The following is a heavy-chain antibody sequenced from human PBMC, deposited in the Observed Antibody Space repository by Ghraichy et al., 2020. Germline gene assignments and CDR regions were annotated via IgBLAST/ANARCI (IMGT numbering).Heavy chain of an antibody. CDR1: GFTFSSYW. CDR2: IKQDGSEK. D-gene: IGHD3-22*01. V-gene: IGHV3-7*03. Sequence: GGSLRLSCAASGFTFSSYWMSWVRQAPGKGLEWVANIKQDGSEKYYVDSVKGRFTISRDNAKNSLYLQMNSLRAEDTAMYYCARDLRYDSSGYLPYWGQGTLVTVSS. CDR3: ARDLRYDSSGYLPY. J-gene: IGHJ4*02.